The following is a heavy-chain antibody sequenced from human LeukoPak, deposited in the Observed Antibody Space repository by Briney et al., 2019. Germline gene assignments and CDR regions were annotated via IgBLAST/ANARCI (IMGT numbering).Heavy chain of an antibody. CDR1: GFTVSTSA. V-gene: IGHV3-23*01. D-gene: IGHD1-26*01. J-gene: IGHJ4*02. Sequence: GGSLRLSCAAAGFTVSTSAMSWVRQAPGKGLEWVSGISGSGGGTYYADSVKGRFTVSGDNSKNTLYLQMSSLTAADTAVYYCAKDRSIGTYYTFDHWGQGTLVTVSS. CDR2: ISGSGGGT. CDR3: AKDRSIGTYYTFDH.